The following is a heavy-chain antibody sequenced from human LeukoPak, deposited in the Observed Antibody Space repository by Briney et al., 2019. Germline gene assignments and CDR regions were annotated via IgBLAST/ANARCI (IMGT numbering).Heavy chain of an antibody. CDR1: GFTFDDYA. Sequence: GRSLRLSCAASGFTFDDYAVHWVRQAPGKGLEWVSGISWNSGSIGYADSVKGRFTISRDNAKNSLYLQMNSLRAEDTALYYCAKEVYCSSTSCYDDYYYYGMDVWGQGTTVTVSS. D-gene: IGHD2-2*01. J-gene: IGHJ6*02. V-gene: IGHV3-9*01. CDR2: ISWNSGSI. CDR3: AKEVYCSSTSCYDDYYYYGMDV.